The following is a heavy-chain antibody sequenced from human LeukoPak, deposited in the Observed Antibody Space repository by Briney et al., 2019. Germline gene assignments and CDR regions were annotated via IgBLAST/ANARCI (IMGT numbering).Heavy chain of an antibody. D-gene: IGHD6-19*01. V-gene: IGHV3-23*01. J-gene: IGHJ6*02. Sequence: GGSLRLSCAASGFTFSNYWMYWVRQAPGEGLVWVSAISGSGGRTYYADSVTGRFTISRDNSKNTVYLQMNSLRAADTAVYYCARGRIAVALYYGMDVWGHGTTVTVFS. CDR3: ARGRIAVALYYGMDV. CDR1: GFTFSNYW. CDR2: ISGSGGRT.